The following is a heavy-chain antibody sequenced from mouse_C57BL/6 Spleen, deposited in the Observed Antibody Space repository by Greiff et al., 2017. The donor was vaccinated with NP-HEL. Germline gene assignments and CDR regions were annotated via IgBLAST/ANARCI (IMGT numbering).Heavy chain of an antibody. CDR1: GYTFTDYN. CDR2: INPNNGGT. J-gene: IGHJ1*03. D-gene: IGHD2-3*01. CDR3: ARGGWLLQDFDV. Sequence: EVQLQQSGPELVKPGASVKMSCKASGYTFTDYNMHWVKQSHGKSLEWIGYINPNNGGTSYNQKFKGKATLTVNKSSSTAYMELRSLTSEDSAVYYCARGGWLLQDFDVWGTGTTVTVSS. V-gene: IGHV1-22*01.